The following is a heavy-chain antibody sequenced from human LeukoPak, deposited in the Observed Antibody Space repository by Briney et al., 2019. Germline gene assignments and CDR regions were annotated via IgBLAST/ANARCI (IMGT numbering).Heavy chain of an antibody. CDR3: ARGGKGGLRYMFY. CDR1: GYTFTSYA. Sequence: ASVKVSCKASGYTFTSYAMNWVRQAPGQGLEWTGWINTNTGNPTYARGFTGRFVFSLDTSVSTAYLQISSLKAEDTAVYYCARGGKGGLRYMFYWGQGTLVTVSS. V-gene: IGHV7-4-1*02. CDR2: INTNTGNP. J-gene: IGHJ4*02. D-gene: IGHD5-12*01.